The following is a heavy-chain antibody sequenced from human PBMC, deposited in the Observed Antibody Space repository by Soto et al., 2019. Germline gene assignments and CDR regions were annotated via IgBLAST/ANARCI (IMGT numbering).Heavy chain of an antibody. J-gene: IGHJ5*02. V-gene: IGHV1-46*01. CDR1: GYTLTSYF. CDR2: INPSSGAT. CDR3: AREALRREYSNFGWFDH. D-gene: IGHD4-4*01. Sequence: QVQLVQSGPEVKSPGASVRVSCKASGYTLTSYFLHWVRQSPGQGLEWVGIINPSSGATSYAQKFRGRVTMTRDMSTRTVYMDLSSLTSEDTAVYYCAREALRREYSNFGWFDHWGQGTLVTVSS.